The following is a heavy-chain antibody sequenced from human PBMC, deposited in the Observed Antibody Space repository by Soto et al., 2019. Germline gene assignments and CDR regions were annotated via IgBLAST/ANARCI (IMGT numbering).Heavy chain of an antibody. CDR2: IYYSGST. Sequence: QVQLQESGPGLVKPSETLSLTCTVSGGSISSYYWSWIRQPPGKGLEWIGYIYYSGSTNYNPSLKSRVTISVDTSKNQFSLKLSSVTAADTAVYYCARANPYYYDSSGYGGMDVWGQGTTVTVSS. CDR3: ARANPYYYDSSGYGGMDV. V-gene: IGHV4-59*01. J-gene: IGHJ6*02. CDR1: GGSISSYY. D-gene: IGHD3-22*01.